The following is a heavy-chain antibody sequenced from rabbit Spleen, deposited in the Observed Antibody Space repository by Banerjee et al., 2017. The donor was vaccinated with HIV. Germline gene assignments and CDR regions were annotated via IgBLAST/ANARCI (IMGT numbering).Heavy chain of an antibody. CDR3: ARRRYGGSSDVIDAFDP. V-gene: IGHV1S45*01. CDR1: GFSFSSSYW. Sequence: QEQLVESGGDLVKPEGSLTLTCTASGFSFSSSYWICWVRQAPGKGLEVIGCINTGSDITYYASWAKGRFTISKASSTAVTLQMTSLTAADTATYFCARRRYGGSSDVIDAFDPWGPGTLVTVS. D-gene: IGHD8-1*01. J-gene: IGHJ2*01. CDR2: INTGSDIT.